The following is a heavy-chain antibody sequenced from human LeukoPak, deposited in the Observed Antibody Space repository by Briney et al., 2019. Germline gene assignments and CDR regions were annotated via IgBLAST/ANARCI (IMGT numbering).Heavy chain of an antibody. CDR1: GFTFSNYA. CDR3: ASFHYYGSGAYYLSY. Sequence: GGSLRLSCAASGFTFSNYAMSWVRQAPGKGLEWVSAISGGGGPTYYADSVKGRFTISRDNSKNTLYLQMSSLRAEDTAVYFCASFHYYGSGAYYLSYWGQGTLVTVSS. CDR2: ISGGGGPT. D-gene: IGHD3-10*01. V-gene: IGHV3-23*01. J-gene: IGHJ4*02.